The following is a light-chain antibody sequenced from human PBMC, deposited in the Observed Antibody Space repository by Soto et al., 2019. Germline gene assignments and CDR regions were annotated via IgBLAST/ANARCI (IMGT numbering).Light chain of an antibody. CDR1: NSDVGGYNY. V-gene: IGLV2-14*01. Sequence: QSALTQPASVSGSPGQSITISCTGTNSDVGGYNYVSWYQQHPGKAPKLMIHEVSNRPSGVSDRFSGSKSDNTASLTISGLQAEDEADYYCSSYTSRSTWVFGGGTKVTVL. CDR3: SSYTSRSTWV. CDR2: EVS. J-gene: IGLJ3*02.